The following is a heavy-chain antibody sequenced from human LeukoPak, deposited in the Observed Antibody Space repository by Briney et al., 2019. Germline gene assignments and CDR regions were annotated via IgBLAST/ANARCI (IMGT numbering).Heavy chain of an antibody. CDR1: GFTFSSYG. CDR3: AKVPTGVGSGSY. Sequence: GGSLRLSCAASGFTFSSYGMHWVRQAPGKGLEWVAVIIHDGSNKDYADSVKGRFAISRDNSKNTLYLQMNSLRTEDTAVYYCAKVPTGVGSGSYWGQGTLVTVSS. V-gene: IGHV3-30*18. J-gene: IGHJ4*02. D-gene: IGHD3-10*01. CDR2: IIHDGSNK.